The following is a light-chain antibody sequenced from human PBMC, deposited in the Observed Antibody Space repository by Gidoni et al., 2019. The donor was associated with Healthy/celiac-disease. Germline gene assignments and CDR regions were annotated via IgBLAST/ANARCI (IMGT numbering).Light chain of an antibody. CDR1: SLRSYY. CDR2: GKN. Sequence: SSELTQDPAVSVALGQTVRSPCQGDSLRSYYASWYQQKPGQAPVLVIYGKNNRPSGIPDRFSGSSSGNTASLTITGAQAEDEADYYCNSRDSSGNLWVFGGGTKLTVL. J-gene: IGLJ3*02. CDR3: NSRDSSGNLWV. V-gene: IGLV3-19*01.